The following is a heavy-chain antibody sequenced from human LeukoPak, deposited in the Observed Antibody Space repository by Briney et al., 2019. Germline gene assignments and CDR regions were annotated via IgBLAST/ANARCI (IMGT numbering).Heavy chain of an antibody. CDR1: GFTVSSNY. J-gene: IGHJ4*02. Sequence: GGSLRLSCAASGFTVSSNYMSWVRQAPGKGLEWVSVIYSGGSTYYADSVKGRFAISRDNSKNTLYLQMNSLRAEDTALYYCARGGPYDSSGYPYWGQGTLVTVSS. D-gene: IGHD3-22*01. V-gene: IGHV3-53*01. CDR3: ARGGPYDSSGYPY. CDR2: IYSGGST.